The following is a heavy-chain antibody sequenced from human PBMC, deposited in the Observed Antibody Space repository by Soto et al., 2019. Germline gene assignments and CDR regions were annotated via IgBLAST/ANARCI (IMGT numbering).Heavy chain of an antibody. Sequence: ASVKVSCKASGGTFSSYAISWVRQAPGQGLEWMGGIIPIFGTANYAQKFQSRVTITADESTSTAYMELSSLRSEDTAVYYCASQGYYDSSGYGRYYFDYWGQGTLVTVSS. D-gene: IGHD3-22*01. CDR3: ASQGYYDSSGYGRYYFDY. J-gene: IGHJ4*02. CDR2: IIPIFGTA. V-gene: IGHV1-69*13. CDR1: GGTFSSYA.